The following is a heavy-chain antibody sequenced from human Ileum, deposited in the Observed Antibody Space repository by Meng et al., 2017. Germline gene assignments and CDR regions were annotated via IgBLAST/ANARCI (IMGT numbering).Heavy chain of an antibody. CDR1: GYTFTGYF. Sequence: ASVKVSCKASGYTFTGYFMHWVRQGPGQGPEWVGWIKPYNGDTEYAQKFQGRVTMTRDTSISTAYMELSRLTSDDTAVYYCAREGHDILTGYYKTFDYWGQGSRVTVSS. CDR3: AREGHDILTGYYKTFDY. CDR2: IKPYNGDT. V-gene: IGHV1-2*02. J-gene: IGHJ4*02. D-gene: IGHD3-9*01.